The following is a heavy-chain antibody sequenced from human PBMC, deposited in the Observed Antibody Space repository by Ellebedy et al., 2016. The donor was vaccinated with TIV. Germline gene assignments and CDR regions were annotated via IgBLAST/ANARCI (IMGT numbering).Heavy chain of an antibody. J-gene: IGHJ4*02. D-gene: IGHD1-26*01. V-gene: IGHV3-7*01. CDR3: ARDSGSYY. Sequence: GESLKISXAASGFTFSSYWMSWVRQAPGKGLEWVANIKQDGSEKYYVDSVKGRFTISRDNAKNSLYLQMNSLRAEDTAVYYCARDSGSYYWGQGTLVTVSS. CDR1: GFTFSSYW. CDR2: IKQDGSEK.